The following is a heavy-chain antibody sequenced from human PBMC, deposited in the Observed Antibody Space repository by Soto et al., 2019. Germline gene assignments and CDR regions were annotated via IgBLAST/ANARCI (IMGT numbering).Heavy chain of an antibody. Sequence: SETLSLTCTVSGGSISSGDFYWSWIRQPPGRGLEWIGYISYSGSTYYNTSLKSRVTISVDTSKDQFSLKLNSVTAADTAVYYCARGGPTGGSYKYNWFDPWGQGTLVTVSS. J-gene: IGHJ5*02. CDR1: GGSISSGDFY. CDR2: ISYSGST. D-gene: IGHD2-15*01. CDR3: ARGGPTGGSYKYNWFDP. V-gene: IGHV4-30-4*01.